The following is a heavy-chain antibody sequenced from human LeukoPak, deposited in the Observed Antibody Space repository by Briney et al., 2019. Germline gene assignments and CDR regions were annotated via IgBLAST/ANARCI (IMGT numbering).Heavy chain of an antibody. J-gene: IGHJ4*02. CDR1: GFTFSSYG. CDR3: AKRAESGSYKYVDY. D-gene: IGHD1-26*01. CDR2: ILYDGSIK. Sequence: GTSLRLSCAASGFTFSSYGMHWVRQAPGKGLEWVALILYDGSIKNYADSVKGRFTISRDNSKNTLYLQMNSLRAGDTAVYYCAKRAESGSYKYVDYWGQGTLVTVFS. V-gene: IGHV3-30*18.